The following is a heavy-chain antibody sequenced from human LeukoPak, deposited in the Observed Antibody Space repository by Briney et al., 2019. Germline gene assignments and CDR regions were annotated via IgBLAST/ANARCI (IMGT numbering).Heavy chain of an antibody. D-gene: IGHD3-22*01. CDR3: ASAHYDSSGYPFDY. CDR2: IIPIFGTA. Sequence: ASVKVSCKASGGTFSSYAISWVRQAPGQGLEWMGGIIPIFGTANYAQKFQGRVTTTADESTSTAYMELSSLRSEDAAVYYCASAHYDSSGYPFDYWGQGTLVTVSS. J-gene: IGHJ4*02. CDR1: GGTFSSYA. V-gene: IGHV1-69*13.